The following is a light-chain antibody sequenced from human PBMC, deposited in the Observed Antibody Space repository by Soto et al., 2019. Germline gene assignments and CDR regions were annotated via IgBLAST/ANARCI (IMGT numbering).Light chain of an antibody. V-gene: IGKV1-39*01. CDR1: RIIDTY. CDR3: KHSYYTPIT. Sequence: DIQMTQPPSSLSASLGERVTITCRASRIIDTYLDWYQQKPGKAPDLLNCLASSFQVVVPSRFSGSGAGTDFPLTISGLQPEYFVTYYWKHSYYTPITFGQGTRLEIK. CDR2: LAS. J-gene: IGKJ5*01.